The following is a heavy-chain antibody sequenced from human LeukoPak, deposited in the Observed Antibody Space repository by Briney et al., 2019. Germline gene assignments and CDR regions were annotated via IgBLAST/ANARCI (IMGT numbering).Heavy chain of an antibody. Sequence: GGSLRLSCAASGFTFSSYGMHWVRQAPGKGLEWVAFIRYDGSNKYYADSVKGRFTISRDNSKNTLYLQMNSLRAEDTAVYYCAKDPTHYRVWDYYETIGLSYWGQGTLVTVSS. J-gene: IGHJ4*02. V-gene: IGHV3-30*02. D-gene: IGHD3-22*01. CDR1: GFTFSSYG. CDR3: AKDPTHYRVWDYYETIGLSY. CDR2: IRYDGSNK.